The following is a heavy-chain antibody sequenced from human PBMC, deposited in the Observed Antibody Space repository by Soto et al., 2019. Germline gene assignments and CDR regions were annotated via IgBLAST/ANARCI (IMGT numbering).Heavy chain of an antibody. CDR1: GFTFSSYS. CDR3: ARDLAWKRGKVGRYYYGMDV. Sequence: LRLSCAASGFTFSSYSMNWVRQAPGKGLEWVSYISSSSSTIYYADSVKGRFTISRDNAKNSLYLQMDSLRVEDTAVYYCARDLAWKRGKVGRYYYGMDVWGQGATVTVSS. V-gene: IGHV3-48*01. CDR2: ISSSSSTI. D-gene: IGHD1-1*01. J-gene: IGHJ6*02.